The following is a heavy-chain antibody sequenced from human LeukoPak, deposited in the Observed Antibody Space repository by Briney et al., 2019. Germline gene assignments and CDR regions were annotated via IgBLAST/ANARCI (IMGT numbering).Heavy chain of an antibody. CDR1: AFIFSGHW. Sequence: GSLRLSCEGSAFIFSGHWMNWVRQTPGKGLEWIGEMYLSGTTHSNPSVKSRVTISIDKSKNQFFLNLSSVTAADTAVYYCGGLVGRYSSGLYYYYFDYWGQGTLVTVSS. CDR3: GGLVGRYSSGLYYYYFDY. V-gene: IGHV4-4*02. CDR2: MYLSGTT. D-gene: IGHD3-22*01. J-gene: IGHJ4*02.